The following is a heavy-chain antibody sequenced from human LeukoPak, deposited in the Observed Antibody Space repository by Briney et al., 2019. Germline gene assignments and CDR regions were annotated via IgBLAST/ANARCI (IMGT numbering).Heavy chain of an antibody. D-gene: IGHD3-3*01. CDR3: ARRETYYDFWSGYVDAFDI. CDR2: INHSGST. V-gene: IGHV4-34*01. Sequence: SKTLSLTCAVYGGSFSGYYWSWIRQPPGKGLEWIGEINHSGSTNYNPSLKSRVTISVDTSKNQFSLKLSSVTAADTAVYYCARRETYYDFWSGYVDAFDIWGQGTMVTVSS. CDR1: GGSFSGYY. J-gene: IGHJ3*02.